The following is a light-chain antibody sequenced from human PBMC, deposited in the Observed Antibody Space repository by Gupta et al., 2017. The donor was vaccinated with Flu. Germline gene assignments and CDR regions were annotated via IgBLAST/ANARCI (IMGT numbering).Light chain of an antibody. Sequence: DIQMTQSPSSLSASVGDRVTITCRASQSISSYLNWYQQKPGKAPKLLIYAASSLQSGVPSRFSRCDSVTXITLTIXSMQPEDFATYYCRQCESTPWTFGXGTKVEIK. CDR3: RQCESTPWT. CDR1: QSISSY. CDR2: AAS. J-gene: IGKJ1*01. V-gene: IGKV1-39*01.